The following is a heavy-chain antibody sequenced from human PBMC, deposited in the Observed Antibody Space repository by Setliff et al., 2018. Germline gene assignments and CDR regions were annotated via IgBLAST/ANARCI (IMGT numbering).Heavy chain of an antibody. V-gene: IGHV1-18*01. CDR1: GYSFSNYD. CDR3: SRLVRFCTRTSCQRLSGDDY. J-gene: IGHJ4*02. D-gene: IGHD2-2*01. Sequence: ASVKVSCKASGYSFSNYDIMWVRQAPGQGLEWMGWIAVYTGKTYSAQKFQGRLTMTTDKSTNMAYLDLRGLRLDDTAIYFCSRLVRFCTRTSCQRLSGDDYWGQGTLVTVSS. CDR2: IAVYTGKT.